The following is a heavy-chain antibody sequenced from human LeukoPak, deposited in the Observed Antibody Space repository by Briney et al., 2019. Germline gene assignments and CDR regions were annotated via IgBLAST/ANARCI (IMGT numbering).Heavy chain of an antibody. Sequence: SETLSLTCTVSGGSICSYYWSWIRQPPGKGLEWIGYIYYSGSTNYNPSLKSRVTISVDTSKNQFSLKLSSVTAADTAVYYCARHLDPYSSSWYYAFDIWGQGTMVTVSS. J-gene: IGHJ3*02. CDR3: ARHLDPYSSSWYYAFDI. V-gene: IGHV4-59*08. D-gene: IGHD6-13*01. CDR2: IYYSGST. CDR1: GGSICSYY.